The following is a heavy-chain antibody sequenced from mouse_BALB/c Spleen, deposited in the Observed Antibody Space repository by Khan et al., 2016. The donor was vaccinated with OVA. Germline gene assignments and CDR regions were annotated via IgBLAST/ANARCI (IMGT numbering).Heavy chain of an antibody. D-gene: IGHD1-1*01. CDR2: IYPFNDDT. J-gene: IGHJ3*01. CDR1: GYTFTSYV. V-gene: IGHV1S136*01. Sequence: EVELVESGPELVKPGASVKMSCKASGYTFTSYVMHWVKQKPGLGLEWIGYIYPFNDDTKYNEKFKGKATLTSDKSSSTAYMELSSLTPEDSAVYYCAPVGNYYVSFAYWGQGTLVTVAA. CDR3: APVGNYYVSFAY.